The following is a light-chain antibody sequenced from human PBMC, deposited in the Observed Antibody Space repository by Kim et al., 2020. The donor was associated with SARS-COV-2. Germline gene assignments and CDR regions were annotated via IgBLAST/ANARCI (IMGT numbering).Light chain of an antibody. CDR2: DVS. Sequence: QSITSSCTGTSSDVGGYNYVSWYQQHPGKAPKLMIYDVSNRPSGVSNRFSGSKSGNTASLTISGLQAEDEADYYCSSYTSSSTYVVFGGGTKLTVL. CDR3: SSYTSSSTYVV. V-gene: IGLV2-14*03. J-gene: IGLJ2*01. CDR1: SSDVGGYNY.